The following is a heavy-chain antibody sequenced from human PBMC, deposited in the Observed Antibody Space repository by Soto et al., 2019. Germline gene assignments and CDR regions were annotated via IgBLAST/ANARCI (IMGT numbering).Heavy chain of an antibody. CDR1: GRSISTHN. CDR2: IHYSGST. Sequence: SETLSLTCTVSGRSISTHNWSWSRQPPGKGLEWIGYIHYSGSTNYNPSLKSRVTISLDTSKNQFSLKLSSVTAADTAVYYCARSGATPMVWGQGTLVTVSS. D-gene: IGHD5-18*01. CDR3: ARSGATPMV. V-gene: IGHV4-59*11. J-gene: IGHJ4*02.